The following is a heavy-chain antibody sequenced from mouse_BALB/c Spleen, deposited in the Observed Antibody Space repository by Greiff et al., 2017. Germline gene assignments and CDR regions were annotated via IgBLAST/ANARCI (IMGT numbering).Heavy chain of an antibody. CDR2: ISSGSSTI. CDR3: ARKGYGGSYVGFDY. Sequence: EVLLVESGGGLVQPGGSRKLSCAASGFTFSSFGMHWVRQAPEKGLEWVAYISSGSSTIYYADTVKGRFTISRDNPKNTLFLQMTSLRSEDTAMYYCARKGYGGSYVGFDYWGQGTTLTVSS. D-gene: IGHD1-1*01. CDR1: GFTFSSFG. V-gene: IGHV5-17*02. J-gene: IGHJ2*01.